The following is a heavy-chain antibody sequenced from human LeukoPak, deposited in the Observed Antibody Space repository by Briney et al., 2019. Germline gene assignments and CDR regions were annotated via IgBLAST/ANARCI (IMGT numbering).Heavy chain of an antibody. J-gene: IGHJ3*02. CDR3: AREVLACGGDCYSAFDI. D-gene: IGHD2-21*02. Sequence: GGSLRLSCAVSGFTFSSYSMNWVRQATGKGLEWVSCISISSSYIYYADSVKGRFPISRDNAKNSLYLQMSSLIAEDTAVYYCAREVLACGGDCYSAFDIWGQETMINVSS. CDR1: GFTFSSYS. CDR2: ISISSSYI. V-gene: IGHV3-21*01.